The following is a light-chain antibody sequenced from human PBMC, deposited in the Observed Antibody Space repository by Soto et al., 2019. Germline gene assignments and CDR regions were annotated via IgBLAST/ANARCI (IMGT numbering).Light chain of an antibody. CDR3: SAYKDSNKGL. CDR2: EVN. V-gene: IGLV2-8*01. Sequence: QSALTQPPSAYGSPGQSVTISCTGTSSDVGDYNYVSWYQQHPDKAPKLVIYEVNKRPSGVPALFSGSTSGNTASLPVYGLRAEDEADYYFSAYKDSNKGLFGEGTKLTVL. J-gene: IGLJ3*02. CDR1: SSDVGDYNY.